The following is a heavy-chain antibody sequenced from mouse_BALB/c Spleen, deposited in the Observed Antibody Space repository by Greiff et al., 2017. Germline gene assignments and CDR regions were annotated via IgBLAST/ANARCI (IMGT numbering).Heavy chain of an antibody. CDR1: GFTFSSFG. J-gene: IGHJ3*01. V-gene: IGHV5-17*02. CDR3: ARTGTATGWFAY. D-gene: IGHD1-2*01. Sequence: EVHLVESGGGLVQPGGSRKLSCAASGFTFSSFGMHWVRQAPEKGLEWVAYISSGSSTIYYADTVKGRFTISRDNPKNTLFLQMTSLRSEDTAMYYCARTGTATGWFAYWGQGTLVTVSA. CDR2: ISSGSSTI.